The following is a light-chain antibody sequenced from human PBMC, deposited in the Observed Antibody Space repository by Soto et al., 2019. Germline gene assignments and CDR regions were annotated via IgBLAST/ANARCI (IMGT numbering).Light chain of an antibody. V-gene: IGLV2-14*01. J-gene: IGLJ2*01. Sequence: QSAPAQPASVSGSPGQSITISCTGTRSDVGDYNYVSWYQQHPGKAPKLMIYEVTNRPSGVSNRFSGSKSGNTASLTISGLQAEDEADYHCSSYTSSSILIFGGGTQLTVL. CDR1: RSDVGDYNY. CDR2: EVT. CDR3: SSYTSSSILI.